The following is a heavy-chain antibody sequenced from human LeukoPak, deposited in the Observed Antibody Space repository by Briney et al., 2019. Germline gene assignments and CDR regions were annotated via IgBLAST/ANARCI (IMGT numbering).Heavy chain of an antibody. CDR1: GFTFSSYA. CDR2: ISGRGGST. Sequence: GGSLRLSCAASGFTFSSYAMSWVRQAPGKGLEWVSAISGRGGSTYYADSVKGRFTISRDNSKNTLYLQMNSLRAEDTAVYYCAKESSLWSGYYPFDYWGQGTLVTVSS. J-gene: IGHJ4*02. CDR3: AKESSLWSGYYPFDY. D-gene: IGHD3-3*01. V-gene: IGHV3-23*01.